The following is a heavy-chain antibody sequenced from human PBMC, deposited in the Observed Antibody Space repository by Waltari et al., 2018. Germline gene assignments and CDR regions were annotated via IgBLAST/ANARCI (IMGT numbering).Heavy chain of an antibody. CDR3: ASRRSGWYDY. J-gene: IGHJ4*02. CDR2: INHSGST. D-gene: IGHD6-19*01. V-gene: IGHV4-34*01. Sequence: QLQLQESGPGLLKPSETLSLTCAVYGGSFSGYYWSWIRQPPGKGLEWIGEINHSGSTNHNPSLKSRVTISVDTSKNQFSLKLSSVTAADTAVYYCASRRSGWYDYWGQGTLVTVSS. CDR1: GGSFSGYY.